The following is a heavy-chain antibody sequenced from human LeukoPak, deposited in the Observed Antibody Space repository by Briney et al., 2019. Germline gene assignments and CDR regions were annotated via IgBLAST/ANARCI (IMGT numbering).Heavy chain of an antibody. V-gene: IGHV4-61*02. J-gene: IGHJ4*02. CDR2: IYTSGST. CDR1: GGSISSGSYY. CDR3: ARDSWAGYSYIGYFDY. Sequence: SETLSLTCTVSGGSISSGSYYWSWIRQPGGKGLEWIGRIYTSGSTDYNPSLKSRVTISVDTSKNQFSLKLSSVTAADTAVYYCARDSWAGYSYIGYFDYWGQGTLVTVSS. D-gene: IGHD5-18*01.